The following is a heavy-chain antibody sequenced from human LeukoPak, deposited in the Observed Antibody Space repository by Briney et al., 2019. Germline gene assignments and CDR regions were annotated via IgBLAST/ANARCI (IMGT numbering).Heavy chain of an antibody. Sequence: ASVKVSCKTSGYTFTGYYMHWVRQAPGQGLEWMGWINPNSGGTNYAQKFQGRVTMTRDTSISTAYMELSRLRSDDTAVYYCARKGYSSSWALPDYYYGMDVWGQGTTVTVSS. D-gene: IGHD6-13*01. V-gene: IGHV1-2*02. CDR2: INPNSGGT. CDR1: GYTFTGYY. CDR3: ARKGYSSSWALPDYYYGMDV. J-gene: IGHJ6*02.